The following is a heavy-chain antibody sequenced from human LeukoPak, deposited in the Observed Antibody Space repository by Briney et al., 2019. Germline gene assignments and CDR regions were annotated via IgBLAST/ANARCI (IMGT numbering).Heavy chain of an antibody. D-gene: IGHD3-22*01. V-gene: IGHV4-4*09. CDR2: IYSTAST. J-gene: IGHJ4*02. CDR3: ARGDNTGYGLNFDY. CDR1: GGSTSSNY. Sequence: PSETLSLTCTVSGGSTSSNYWSWIRQPPGKGLEWIGYIYSTASTNYNPSLRSRVTISVDTSKNQFSLKLSSVTAADTAVYYCARGDNTGYGLNFDYWGQGTLVTVSS.